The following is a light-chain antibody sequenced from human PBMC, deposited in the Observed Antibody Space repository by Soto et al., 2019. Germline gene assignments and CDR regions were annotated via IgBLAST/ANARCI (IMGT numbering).Light chain of an antibody. Sequence: QSVLTRPPSASGTPGQRVTIFCSTSSSNLGDNTVNWYQHVPGTAPKLLIYSYDQRPSGVPDRFSGSRSGTSASLAISGLQAEDEADYYCAAWDATLDGYVFGTGTKLTVL. V-gene: IGLV1-44*01. CDR3: AAWDATLDGYV. CDR2: SYD. J-gene: IGLJ1*01. CDR1: SSNLGDNT.